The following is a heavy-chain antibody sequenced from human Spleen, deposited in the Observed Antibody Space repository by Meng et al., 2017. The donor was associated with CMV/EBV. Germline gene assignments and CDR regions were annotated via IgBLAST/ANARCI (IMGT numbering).Heavy chain of an antibody. CDR1: GFTFSSYS. Sequence: GGSLRLSCAASGFTFSSYSMNWVRQAPGKGLEWVSYISSSSSTIYYADSVKGRFTISRDNAKNTLYLQMDSLRVEDTAVYYCARDGEGHYDFWTGYLDYWGQGTLVTVSS. CDR3: ARDGEGHYDFWTGYLDY. J-gene: IGHJ4*02. V-gene: IGHV3-48*04. CDR2: ISSSSSTI. D-gene: IGHD3-3*01.